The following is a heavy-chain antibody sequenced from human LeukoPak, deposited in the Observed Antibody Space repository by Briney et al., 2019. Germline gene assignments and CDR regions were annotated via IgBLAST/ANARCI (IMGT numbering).Heavy chain of an antibody. D-gene: IGHD2-8*01. Sequence: PGGSLRLSCAASGFTFSSYDVSWVRQAPGKGLEWVSAISDGGSSTYYADAVKGRFTISRDNSKNRLYLQMNSLTLEDTALYRCAKNRMKSCSNGVCYDGRDDAFDIWGQGTMVTVSS. J-gene: IGHJ3*02. CDR3: AKNRMKSCSNGVCYDGRDDAFDI. CDR2: ISDGGSST. CDR1: GFTFSSYD. V-gene: IGHV3-23*01.